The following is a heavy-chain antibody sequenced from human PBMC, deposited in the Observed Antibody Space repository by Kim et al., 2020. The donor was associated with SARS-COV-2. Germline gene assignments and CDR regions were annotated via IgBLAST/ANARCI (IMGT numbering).Heavy chain of an antibody. CDR1: GGSISSSSYY. CDR3: AGHRYGSGSYYISGGVPSWFDP. D-gene: IGHD3-10*01. V-gene: IGHV4-39*01. J-gene: IGHJ5*02. Sequence: SETLSLTCTVSGGSISSSSYYWGWIRQPPGKGLEWIGSIYYSGSTYYNPSLKSRVTISVDTSKNQFSLKLSSVTAADTAVYYCAGHRYGSGSYYISGGVPSWFDPWGQGTLVTVSS. CDR2: IYYSGST.